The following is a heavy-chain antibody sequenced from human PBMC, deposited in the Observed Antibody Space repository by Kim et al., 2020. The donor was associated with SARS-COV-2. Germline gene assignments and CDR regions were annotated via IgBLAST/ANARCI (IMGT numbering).Heavy chain of an antibody. Sequence: SETLSLTCTVSGGSISSYYWSWIRQPAGKGLEWIGRIYTSGSTNYNPSLKSRVTMSVDTSKNQFSLKLSSVTAADTAVYYCARDSLYDFWSGHTENWFDPWGQGTLVTVSS. CDR2: IYTSGST. V-gene: IGHV4-4*07. D-gene: IGHD3-3*01. CDR1: GGSISSYY. J-gene: IGHJ5*02. CDR3: ARDSLYDFWSGHTENWFDP.